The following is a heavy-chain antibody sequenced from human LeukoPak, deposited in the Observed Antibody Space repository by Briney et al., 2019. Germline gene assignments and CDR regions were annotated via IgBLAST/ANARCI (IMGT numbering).Heavy chain of an antibody. Sequence: GGPLRLSCAASGFMFSGSPMHWVRQASGKGLEWVGHIRTKANNYATIYAASVEGRFTISRDDSKNTAYLQMNSLKTEDTAVYYCARPSQYGSGTDYYFDSWGQGTLVTVSS. CDR1: GFMFSGSP. CDR2: IRTKANNYAT. J-gene: IGHJ4*02. CDR3: ARPSQYGSGTDYYFDS. V-gene: IGHV3-73*01. D-gene: IGHD3-10*01.